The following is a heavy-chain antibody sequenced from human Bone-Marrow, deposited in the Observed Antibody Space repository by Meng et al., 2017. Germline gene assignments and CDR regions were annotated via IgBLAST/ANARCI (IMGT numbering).Heavy chain of an antibody. CDR2: IYSGGST. J-gene: IGHJ4*02. V-gene: IGHV3-53*04. D-gene: IGHD3-22*01. CDR1: GFTVSSNY. Sequence: GESLKISCAASGFTVSSNYMSWVRQAPGKGLEWVSVIYSGGSTYYADSVKGRFTISRHNSKNTLYLQMNSLRAEDTAVSYCARASSDYYDSSGTFDYWGQGTLVTVSS. CDR3: ARASSDYYDSSGTFDY.